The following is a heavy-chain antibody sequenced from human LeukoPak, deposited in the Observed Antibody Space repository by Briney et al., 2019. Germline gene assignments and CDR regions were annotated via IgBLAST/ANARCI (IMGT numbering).Heavy chain of an antibody. CDR1: GFIFSSYA. J-gene: IGHJ4*02. D-gene: IGHD6-19*01. CDR2: ISGSGGST. Sequence: GGSLRLSCAASGFIFSSYAMSWVRQAPGKGLEWVSAISGSGGSTYYADSVKGRFTISRDNSKNTLYLQMNSLRAEDTAVYYCAKGKAYSSLFDYWGQGTLVTVSS. V-gene: IGHV3-23*01. CDR3: AKGKAYSSLFDY.